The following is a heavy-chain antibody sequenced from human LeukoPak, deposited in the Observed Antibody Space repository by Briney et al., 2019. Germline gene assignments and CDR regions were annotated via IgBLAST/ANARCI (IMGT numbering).Heavy chain of an antibody. Sequence: GGSLRLSCAASGFTVSSNYMNWVRQAPGKGLKRVSIIYSGGNTYYADSVKGRFTISRDNSKNTLYLQMSSLRAEDTAVYYCARTLAGTGNFFDYWGQGTLVTVSS. V-gene: IGHV3-53*01. CDR1: GFTVSSNY. CDR2: IYSGGNT. D-gene: IGHD6-19*01. CDR3: ARTLAGTGNFFDY. J-gene: IGHJ4*02.